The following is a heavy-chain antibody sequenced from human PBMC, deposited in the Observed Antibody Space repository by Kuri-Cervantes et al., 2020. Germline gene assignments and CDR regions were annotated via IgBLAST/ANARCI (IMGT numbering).Heavy chain of an antibody. CDR1: GFTFSSYS. CDR3: VRIGYSSSGFDS. CDR2: IKQDGSVK. V-gene: IGHV3-7*01. Sequence: GESLKISCAASGFTFSSYSMNWVRQAPGKGLEWVANIKQDGSVKYYADSVKGRFTVSRDNAKNSLSLQMNSLRAEDTAIFYCVRIGYSSSGFDSWGQGILVTVSS. D-gene: IGHD3-22*01. J-gene: IGHJ4*02.